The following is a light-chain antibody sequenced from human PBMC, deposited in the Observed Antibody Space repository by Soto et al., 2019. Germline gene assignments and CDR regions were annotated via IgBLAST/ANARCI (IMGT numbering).Light chain of an antibody. CDR1: SSDVGGYNY. V-gene: IGLV2-8*01. J-gene: IGLJ1*01. CDR3: SSYAGSSNV. Sequence: QSALTQPPYASGSPGQSVAISCTGTSSDVGGYNYVSWYQQHPGKAPELMIYEVNKRPSGVPDRFSGSKSGNTASLTVSGLQAEDEADYYCSSYAGSSNVFGTGTKVTVL. CDR2: EVN.